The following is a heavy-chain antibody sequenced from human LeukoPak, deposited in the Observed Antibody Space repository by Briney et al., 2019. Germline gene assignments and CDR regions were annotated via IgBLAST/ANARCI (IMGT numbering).Heavy chain of an antibody. CDR2: IRRKTDGETT. J-gene: IGHJ4*02. D-gene: IGHD2-21*01. V-gene: IGHV3-15*01. Sequence: GGSLRLSCAASGFTFSNVWMSWVRQVPGKGLGWVGRIRRKTDGETTDHAAPVKGRFTISRDDSKNTLYLQMNSLKTEDTAVYYCVTDLVIKGYFDYWGQGALVTVSS. CDR3: VTDLVIKGYFDY. CDR1: GFTFSNVW.